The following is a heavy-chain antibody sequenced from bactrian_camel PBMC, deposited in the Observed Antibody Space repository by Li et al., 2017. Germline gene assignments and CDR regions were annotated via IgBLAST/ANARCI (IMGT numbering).Heavy chain of an antibody. Sequence: HVQLVESGGGSVRAGGSLTLYCAASRFFPCMVWFRQGAGLKREGVAAIAADGSISYADSVKGRFTVSQDNSKNTLYLQMDNLGPEDTAMYYCTADPPPRLGGYCFAPVMRDASVQYWGKGTQVTVS. CDR2: IAADGSI. J-gene: IGHJ7*01. V-gene: IGHV3S53*01. D-gene: IGHD2*01. CDR1: RFFPC.